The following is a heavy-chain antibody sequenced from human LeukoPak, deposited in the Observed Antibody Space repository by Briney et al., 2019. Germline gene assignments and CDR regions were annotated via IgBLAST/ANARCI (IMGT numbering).Heavy chain of an antibody. CDR1: GASNNSYY. Sequence: SETLSLTCTVSGASNNSYYWSWIRQPPGKGLEWIGYGHYSGTTNYNASLRSRVTISVDTSKNQFSLKLGPVTAADTALYYCAKRGGDSGTFDSWGQGTLVNVSS. J-gene: IGHJ4*02. CDR3: AKRGGDSGTFDS. V-gene: IGHV4-59*08. CDR2: GHYSGTT. D-gene: IGHD4-23*01.